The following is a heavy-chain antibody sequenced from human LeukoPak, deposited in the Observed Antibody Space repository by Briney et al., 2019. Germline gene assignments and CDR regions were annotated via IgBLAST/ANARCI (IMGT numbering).Heavy chain of an antibody. D-gene: IGHD2-21*01. Sequence: PSETLSLTCTVSGGSISSYYWSWIRQPAGKGLEWVSVIYSGGSTYYADSVKGRFTISRDNSKNTLYLQMNSLRAEDTAVYYCAKEQVEVVIATYFEYWGQGTLVTVSS. J-gene: IGHJ4*02. V-gene: IGHV3-53*01. CDR3: AKEQVEVVIATYFEY. CDR2: IYSGGST. CDR1: GGSISSYY.